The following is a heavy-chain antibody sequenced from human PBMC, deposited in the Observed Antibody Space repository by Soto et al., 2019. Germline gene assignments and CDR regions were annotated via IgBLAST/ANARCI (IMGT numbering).Heavy chain of an antibody. Sequence: SETLSLTCTVSGGSISSSSYYWGWIRQPPGKGLEWIGSIYYSGSTYYNPSLKSRVTISVDTSKNQFSLKLSSVTAADTAVYYCARLGAAAGRRTFDYWGQGTLVTVSS. V-gene: IGHV4-39*01. CDR2: IYYSGST. CDR3: ARLGAAAGRRTFDY. D-gene: IGHD6-13*01. CDR1: GGSISSSSYY. J-gene: IGHJ4*02.